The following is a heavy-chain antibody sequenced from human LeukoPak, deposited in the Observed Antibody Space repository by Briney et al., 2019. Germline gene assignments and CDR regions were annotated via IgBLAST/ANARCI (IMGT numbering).Heavy chain of an antibody. V-gene: IGHV4-30-2*01. CDR1: GGSISSGGYS. CDR2: IYHSGST. J-gene: IGHJ4*02. CDR3: ARDNFSFDY. Sequence: SETLSLTCAVSGGSISSGGYSWSWIRQPPGKGLEWIGYIYHSGSTYYNPSLKSRVTISVDRSKNQFSLKLSSVTAADTAVYYCARDNFSFDYWGQGALVTVSS.